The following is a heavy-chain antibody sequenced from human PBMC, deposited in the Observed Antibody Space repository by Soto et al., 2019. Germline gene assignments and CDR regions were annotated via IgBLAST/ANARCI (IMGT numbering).Heavy chain of an antibody. CDR3: ARDQSMEYSRGWYSA. Sequence: QVQLQESGPGLVKPSETLSLTCTVSGGSISSYYWSWIRQPPGKGLEWIGYIYYSGSTNYNPSLKPRVTVPVDTSKNQFALKLSSVTAADTAVYSCARDQSMEYSRGWYSAWGQGTLFTVSS. D-gene: IGHD6-19*01. CDR2: IYYSGST. CDR1: GGSISSYY. J-gene: IGHJ5*02. V-gene: IGHV4-59*01.